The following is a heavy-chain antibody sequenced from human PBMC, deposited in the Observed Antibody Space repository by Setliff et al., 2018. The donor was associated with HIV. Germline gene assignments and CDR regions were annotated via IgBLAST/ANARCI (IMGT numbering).Heavy chain of an antibody. CDR1: GYTFTDYF. J-gene: IGHJ4*02. CDR3: ARGRINYGDYYY. V-gene: IGHV1-2*06. D-gene: IGHD4-17*01. CDR2: INPKSGAT. Sequence: ASVKVSCKASGYTFTDYFIHWVRQAPGQGLEWVGRINPKSGATYYADSVKGRFTISRDTAKNTVYLQMNSLTSEDTAFYYCARGRINYGDYYYWGQGTLVTVSS.